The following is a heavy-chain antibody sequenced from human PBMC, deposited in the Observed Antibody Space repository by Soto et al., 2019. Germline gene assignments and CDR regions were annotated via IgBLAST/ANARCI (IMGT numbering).Heavy chain of an antibody. CDR2: IEPIDSQT. J-gene: IGHJ4*02. CDR1: GYSFAGYW. V-gene: IGHV5-10-1*01. D-gene: IGHD3-22*01. Sequence: GESLKISCKGSGYSFAGYWITWVRQKPGKGLEWMGRIEPIDSQTYYSPSFRGHVTISATKSITTVFLQWSSLRASDTAMYYCARQIYDSDTGPNFQYYFDSWGQGTPVTVSS. CDR3: ARQIYDSDTGPNFQYYFDS.